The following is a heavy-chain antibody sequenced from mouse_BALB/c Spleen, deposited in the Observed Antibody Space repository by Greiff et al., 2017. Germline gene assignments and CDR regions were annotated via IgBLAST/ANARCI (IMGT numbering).Heavy chain of an antibody. J-gene: IGHJ4*01. V-gene: IGHV5-4*02. CDR3: ARDDKMDY. CDR1: GFTFSDYY. CDR2: ISDGGSYT. Sequence: EVKVVESGGGLVKPGGSLKLSCAASGFTFSDYYMYWVRQTPEKRLEWVATISDGGSYTYYPDSVKGRFTISRDNAKNNLYLQISSLKSEDTAMYYCARDDKMDYWGQGTSVTVSS.